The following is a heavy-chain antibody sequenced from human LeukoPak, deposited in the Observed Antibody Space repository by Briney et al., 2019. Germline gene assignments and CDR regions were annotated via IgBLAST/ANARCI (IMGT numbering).Heavy chain of an antibody. CDR3: ARDGLFSRGWMDV. CDR2: ISSSSSYI. Sequence: GGSLRLSCAASGFTFSSYSMNWVRQAPGKGLEWVSSISSSSSYIYYADSVKGRFTISRDNAKNSLYLQMNSLRAEDTAVYYCARDGLFSRGWMDVWGKGTTVTVSS. V-gene: IGHV3-21*01. J-gene: IGHJ6*04. D-gene: IGHD6-19*01. CDR1: GFTFSSYS.